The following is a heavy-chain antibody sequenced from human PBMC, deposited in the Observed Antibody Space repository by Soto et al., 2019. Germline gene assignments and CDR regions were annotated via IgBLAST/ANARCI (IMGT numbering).Heavy chain of an antibody. J-gene: IGHJ6*02. D-gene: IGHD3-9*01. CDR2: INPSGGST. Sequence: QVQLVQSGAEVKKPGASVKVSCKASGYTFTSYYMHWVRQAPGQGLEWMGIINPSGGSTSYAQKFQGRVTMTRDTSTSTVYMELSSLRSEDTAVYYCARDRAYYDILTGPILDYYYYGMDVWGQGTTVTVSS. V-gene: IGHV1-46*01. CDR1: GYTFTSYY. CDR3: ARDRAYYDILTGPILDYYYYGMDV.